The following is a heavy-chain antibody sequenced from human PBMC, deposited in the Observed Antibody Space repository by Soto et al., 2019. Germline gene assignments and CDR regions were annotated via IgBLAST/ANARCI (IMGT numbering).Heavy chain of an antibody. CDR2: ISAYNGNT. D-gene: IGHD4-17*01. J-gene: IGHJ6*02. CDR1: GYTFTSYG. Sequence: ASVKVSCKASGYTFTSYGISWVRQAPGQGLEWMGWISAYNGNTNYAQKLQCRVTMTTDTSTSTAYMELRSLRSDDTAVYYCARDLVFMTTVTTYYYYGMDVWGQGTTVTVSS. V-gene: IGHV1-18*01. CDR3: ARDLVFMTTVTTYYYYGMDV.